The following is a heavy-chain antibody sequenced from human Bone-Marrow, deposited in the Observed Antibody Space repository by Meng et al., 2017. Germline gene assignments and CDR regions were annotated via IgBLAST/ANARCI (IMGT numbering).Heavy chain of an antibody. J-gene: IGHJ3*02. CDR3: AKDVMVRGTYFDAFDI. V-gene: IGHV3-43D*03. D-gene: IGHD3-10*01. CDR2: ISWDGGST. CDR1: GFTFDDYA. Sequence: GESLKISCAASGFTFDDYAMHWVRQAPGKGLEWVSLISWDGGSTYYADSVKGRFTISRDNSKNSLYLQMNSLRAEDTALYYCAKDVMVRGTYFDAFDIWGQGIMVTVSS.